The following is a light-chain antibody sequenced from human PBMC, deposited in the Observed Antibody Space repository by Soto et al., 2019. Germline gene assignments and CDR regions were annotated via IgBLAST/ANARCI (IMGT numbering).Light chain of an antibody. CDR1: PSISSW. J-gene: IGKJ2*01. CDR2: DAS. Sequence: DIHMTQSPSTLSASVGDRVTITCRASPSISSWLAWYQQKPGKAPKLLIYDASSLESGVPSRFSGSGSGTEFTLTISSLQPDDFATYYCQQYNSYWGTFGQGTKLEIK. CDR3: QQYNSYWGT. V-gene: IGKV1-5*01.